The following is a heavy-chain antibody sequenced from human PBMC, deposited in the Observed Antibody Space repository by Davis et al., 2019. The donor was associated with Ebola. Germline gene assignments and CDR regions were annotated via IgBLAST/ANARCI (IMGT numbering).Heavy chain of an antibody. Sequence: SVKGRFTISRDNAKNSLYLQMNSLRDEDTAVYYCARDSPGVAASFDYWGQGTLVTVSS. V-gene: IGHV3-48*02. CDR3: ARDSPGVAASFDY. D-gene: IGHD6-13*01. J-gene: IGHJ4*02.